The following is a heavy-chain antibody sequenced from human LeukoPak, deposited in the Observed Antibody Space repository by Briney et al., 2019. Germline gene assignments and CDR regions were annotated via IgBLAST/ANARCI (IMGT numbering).Heavy chain of an antibody. J-gene: IGHJ4*02. CDR3: ARDRRYGYYFDY. D-gene: IGHD5-18*01. V-gene: IGHV3-9*01. Sequence: PGRSLRLSCAASGFTFDDYAMHWVRHAPGKGLEWVSGISWNSGSIGYADSVKGRFTISRDNAKNSLYLQMNSLRAEDTAVYYCARDRRYGYYFDYWGQGILVTVSS. CDR2: ISWNSGSI. CDR1: GFTFDDYA.